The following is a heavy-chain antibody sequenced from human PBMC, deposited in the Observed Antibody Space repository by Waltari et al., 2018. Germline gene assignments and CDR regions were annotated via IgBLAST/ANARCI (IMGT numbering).Heavy chain of an antibody. CDR2: IYYSGIT. CDR1: GGSISSSSYY. Sequence: QLQLQESGPGLVKPSETLSLTCTVSGGSISSSSYYWGWIRQPPGKGLEWIGSIYYSGITYYNPSLKSRVTISVDTSKNQFSLKLSSVTAADTAVYYCARERGMYYYDSSGQNNWFDPWGQGTLVTVSS. D-gene: IGHD3-22*01. CDR3: ARERGMYYYDSSGQNNWFDP. J-gene: IGHJ5*02. V-gene: IGHV4-39*07.